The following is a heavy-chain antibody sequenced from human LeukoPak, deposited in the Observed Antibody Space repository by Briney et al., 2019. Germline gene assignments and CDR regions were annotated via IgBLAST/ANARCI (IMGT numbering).Heavy chain of an antibody. Sequence: SETLSLTCTVSGGSISNYYWSWIRQPPGKGLECIGYIYYSGSAYYNPSLKSRTTISVDTSSNQFSLKLASVTAADTAVYYCARELKVGNTGYYFDYWGQGALVTVYS. CDR2: IYYSGSA. CDR1: GGSISNYY. D-gene: IGHD2/OR15-2a*01. V-gene: IGHV4-59*01. J-gene: IGHJ4*02. CDR3: ARELKVGNTGYYFDY.